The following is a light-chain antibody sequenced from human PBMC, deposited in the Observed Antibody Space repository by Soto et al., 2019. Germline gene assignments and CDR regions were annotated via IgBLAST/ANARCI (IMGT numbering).Light chain of an antibody. J-gene: IGKJ1*01. CDR3: QQYGTSLTWT. Sequence: EIVLTQSPGTLSLSPGERATLSCRASQSVSSSYLAWYQQKPGQAPRLLIYGASNRATGIPDRFSGSGSGTDFSLTISRLEPEDSEVYYCQQYGTSLTWTFGQGTKVDIK. CDR1: QSVSSSY. V-gene: IGKV3-20*01. CDR2: GAS.